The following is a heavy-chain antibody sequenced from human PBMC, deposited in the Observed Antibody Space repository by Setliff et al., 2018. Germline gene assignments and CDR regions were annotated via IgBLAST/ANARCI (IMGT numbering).Heavy chain of an antibody. Sequence: LSLTCTVYGGSFSDYYWGWIRQPPGKGLEWTAEINHSGSSNYNPSLQSRVSISVDTSKNQLSLKLDSLTAADTAVYSCAGTPARGTTWLSPFDYWGQGIQVTVSS. CDR2: INHSGSS. V-gene: IGHV4-34*01. CDR3: AGTPARGTTWLSPFDY. D-gene: IGHD3-9*01. CDR1: GGSFSDYY. J-gene: IGHJ4*02.